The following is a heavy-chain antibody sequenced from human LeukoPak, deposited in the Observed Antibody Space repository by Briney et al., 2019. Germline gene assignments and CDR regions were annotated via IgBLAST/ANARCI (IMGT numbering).Heavy chain of an antibody. CDR1: GFTVSGTY. Sequence: GGSLRLSCAASGFTVSGTYMAWVRPAPGKGRDWVSVIYTRGGTYDAASVKGRFTISRDTSKNTLDLQMNSLRLEDTAVYYCVKGSGIAGRHGYYYYLDVWGNGTTVTVSS. D-gene: IGHD6-13*01. V-gene: IGHV3-66*01. CDR2: IYTRGGT. J-gene: IGHJ6*03. CDR3: VKGSGIAGRHGYYYYLDV.